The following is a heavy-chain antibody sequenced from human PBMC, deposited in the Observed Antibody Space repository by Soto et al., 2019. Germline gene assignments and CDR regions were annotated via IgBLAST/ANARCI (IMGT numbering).Heavy chain of an antibody. J-gene: IGHJ4*02. D-gene: IGHD3-22*01. CDR1: GGSISSGGYY. CDR2: IYYSGST. V-gene: IGHV4-31*03. Sequence: SETLSLTCTVSGGSISSGGYYWSWIRQHPGKGLEWIGYIYYSGSTYYNPSLKSRVTISVDTSKNQFSLKLSSVTAADTAVYYCAHSDSRKKFDYWGQGTLVTVSS. CDR3: AHSDSRKKFDY.